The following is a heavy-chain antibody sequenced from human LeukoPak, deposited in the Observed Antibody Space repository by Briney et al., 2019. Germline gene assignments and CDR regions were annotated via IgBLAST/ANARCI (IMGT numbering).Heavy chain of an antibody. D-gene: IGHD3-22*01. V-gene: IGHV4-34*01. Sequence: SETLSLTCAVYGGSFSGYYWSWIRQPPGKGLEWIGEINHSGSTNYNPSLKSRVTISVDTSKNQFSLKLSSVTAADTAVYYCARKAPYYSDGSGPLGTYYFDYWGQGTLVTVSS. CDR2: INHSGST. CDR1: GGSFSGYY. J-gene: IGHJ4*02. CDR3: ARKAPYYSDGSGPLGTYYFDY.